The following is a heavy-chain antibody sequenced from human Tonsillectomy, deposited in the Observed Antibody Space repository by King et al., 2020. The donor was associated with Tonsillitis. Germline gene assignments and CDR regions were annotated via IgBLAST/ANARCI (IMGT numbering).Heavy chain of an antibody. CDR3: AKDKVATMPRDVFDF. J-gene: IGHJ3*01. V-gene: IGHV3-23*04. CDR1: GFTFSSYA. CDR2: ISGSGGST. D-gene: IGHD5-12*01. Sequence: VQLVESGGGLVQPGGSLRLSCAASGFTFSSYAMSWVRQAPGKGLEWVSGISGSGGSTYSADSVKVRFTISRDNSKNTLYLQINSLRVDDTAVYYCAKDKVATMPRDVFDFWGQGTMVTVSS.